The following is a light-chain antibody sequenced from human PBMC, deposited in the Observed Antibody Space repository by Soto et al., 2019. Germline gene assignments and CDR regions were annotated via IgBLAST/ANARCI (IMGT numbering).Light chain of an antibody. CDR2: DVT. CDR3: CSYAGTHNSVI. CDR1: SSDVGGYNF. Sequence: QSVLTQPRSVSGSPGQSVTISCTGTSSDVGGYNFVSWYQQHPDKAPKLMIYDVTKRPSGVPDRFSGSKSGNTASLTISGLQAEYEADYYCCSYAGTHNSVIFGGGTKLTVL. V-gene: IGLV2-11*01. J-gene: IGLJ2*01.